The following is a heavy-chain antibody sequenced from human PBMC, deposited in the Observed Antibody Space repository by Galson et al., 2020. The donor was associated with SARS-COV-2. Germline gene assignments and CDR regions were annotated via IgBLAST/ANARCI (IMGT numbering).Heavy chain of an antibody. CDR1: GFTFSTAW. D-gene: IGHD3-10*01. Sequence: GESLKISCAVSGFTFSTAWMIWVRQAPGKGLEWVGRIKTKSDGETTDYGAPVKGRFIISRDDSKDTLYLHMNSLRTEDTAVYYCAIRFGGLGYMDVWGKGTTVTVFS. CDR2: IKTKSDGETT. J-gene: IGHJ6*04. V-gene: IGHV3-15*01. CDR3: AIRFGGLGYMDV.